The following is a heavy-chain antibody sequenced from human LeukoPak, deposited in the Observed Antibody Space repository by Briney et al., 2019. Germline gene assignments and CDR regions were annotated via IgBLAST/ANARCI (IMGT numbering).Heavy chain of an antibody. V-gene: IGHV3-21*01. Sequence: PGGSLRLSCAASGFTFSSYSMNWVRQAPGKGLEWVSSITGSSSYIHYADSVKGRFTISRDNAKNSLYLQMNSLRAEDTAVYYCARGFADFVWVSYPSSYWGQGILVTVSS. CDR3: ARGFADFVWVSYPSSY. D-gene: IGHD3-16*02. CDR2: ITGSSSYI. CDR1: GFTFSSYS. J-gene: IGHJ4*02.